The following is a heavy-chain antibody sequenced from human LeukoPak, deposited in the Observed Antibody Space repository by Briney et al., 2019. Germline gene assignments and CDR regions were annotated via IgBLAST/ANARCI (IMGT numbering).Heavy chain of an antibody. CDR3: ARDGMAANKYSPLDN. CDR2: IHYSGST. J-gene: IGHJ4*02. D-gene: IGHD2-15*01. Sequence: SETLSLTCNVSGYSISSGYFWGWVRQAPGKGLEWIGGIHYSGSTYYNPSLKSRVTILVDTSKNQFSLNLNSVTAADTAVYYCARDGMAANKYSPLDNWGQGTLVTVSS. CDR1: GYSISSGYF. V-gene: IGHV4-38-2*02.